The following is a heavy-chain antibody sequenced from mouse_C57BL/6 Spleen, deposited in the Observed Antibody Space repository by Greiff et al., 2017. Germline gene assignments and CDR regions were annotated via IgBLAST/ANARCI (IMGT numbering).Heavy chain of an antibody. J-gene: IGHJ1*03. V-gene: IGHV5-6*01. CDR1: GFTFSSYG. CDR3: ARHSGSWYFDV. Sequence: EVHLVESGGDLVKPGGSLKLSCAASGFTFSSYGMSWVRQTPDKRLEWVATISSGGSYTYYPDSVKGRFTISRDNAKNTLYLQMSSLKSEDTAMYYCARHSGSWYFDVWGTGTTVTVSS. CDR2: ISSGGSYT. D-gene: IGHD4-1*01.